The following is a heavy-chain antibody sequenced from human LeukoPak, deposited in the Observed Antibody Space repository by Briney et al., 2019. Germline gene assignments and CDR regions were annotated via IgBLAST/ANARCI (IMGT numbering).Heavy chain of an antibody. CDR1: GDSITNYNYH. CDR3: ARDFGAGSYRYGMDV. J-gene: IGHJ6*02. D-gene: IGHD3-10*01. Sequence: PSETLSLTCSVSGDSITNYNYHWGWIRQPPGKGLEWIGRLYNTGSTDNTDSNPSLQSRVTISADTSMHQIFLRLTSVTAADTAVYYCARDFGAGSYRYGMDVWGQGTTVTVSS. CDR2: LYNTGSTDNT. V-gene: IGHV4-39*07.